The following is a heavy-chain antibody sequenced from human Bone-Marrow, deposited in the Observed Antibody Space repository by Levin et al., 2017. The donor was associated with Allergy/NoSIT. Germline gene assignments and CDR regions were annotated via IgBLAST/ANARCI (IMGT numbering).Heavy chain of an antibody. Sequence: SETLSLTCAVSGGSISSGGYSWSWIRQPPGKGLEWIGYIYHSGSTYYNPSLKSRVTISVDRSKNQFSLKLSSVTAADTAVYYCARDAGDTAMVRYFDLWGRGTLVTVSS. CDR3: ARDAGDTAMVRYFDL. J-gene: IGHJ2*01. D-gene: IGHD5-18*01. CDR2: IYHSGST. V-gene: IGHV4-30-2*01. CDR1: GGSISSGGYS.